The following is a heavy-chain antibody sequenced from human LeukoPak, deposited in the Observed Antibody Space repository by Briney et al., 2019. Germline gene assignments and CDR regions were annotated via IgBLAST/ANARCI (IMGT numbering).Heavy chain of an antibody. CDR2: INPSGGST. J-gene: IGHJ3*01. Sequence: ASVKVSCKASGYTFTSYYMHWVRQAPGQGLEWMGIINPSGGSTSYAQKFQGRVTMTRDTSTSTVYVELSSLRSEDTAVYYCARNPAGTNHYDSSGLSFDVWGQGTMVTVSS. V-gene: IGHV1-46*01. D-gene: IGHD3-22*01. CDR1: GYTFTSYY. CDR3: ARNPAGTNHYDSSGLSFDV.